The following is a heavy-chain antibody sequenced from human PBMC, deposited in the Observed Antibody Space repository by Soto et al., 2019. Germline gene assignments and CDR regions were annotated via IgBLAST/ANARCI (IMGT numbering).Heavy chain of an antibody. D-gene: IGHD4-17*01. CDR3: ARFNDYGDYAPDP. CDR1: GYTFTGYY. V-gene: IGHV1-2*02. J-gene: IGHJ5*02. Sequence: ASVKVSCKASGYTFTGYYMHWVRQAPGQGLEWMGWINPNSGGTNYAQKFQGRVTMTRDTSISTAYMELSRLRSDDTAVYYCARFNDYGDYAPDPWGQGTLVTVSS. CDR2: INPNSGGT.